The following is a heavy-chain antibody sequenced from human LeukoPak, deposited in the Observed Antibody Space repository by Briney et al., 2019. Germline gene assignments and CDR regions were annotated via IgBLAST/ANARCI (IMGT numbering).Heavy chain of an antibody. V-gene: IGHV4-59*01. CDR2: IYYSGST. D-gene: IGHD3-10*01. J-gene: IGHJ3*02. Sequence: PSEALSLTCTVSGGSISSYYWSWIRQPPGKGLEWIGYIYYSGSTNYNPSLKSRVTISVDTSKNQFSLKLSSVTAADTAVYYCARVGGRWPTESPVAFDIWGQGTMVTVSS. CDR3: ARVGGRWPTESPVAFDI. CDR1: GGSISSYY.